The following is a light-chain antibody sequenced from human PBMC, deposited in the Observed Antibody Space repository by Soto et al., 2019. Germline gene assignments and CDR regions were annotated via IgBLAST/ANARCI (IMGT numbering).Light chain of an antibody. J-gene: IGLJ1*01. Sequence: QSVLTQPASVSGSPGQSIASSCTGTSSDVGGYNYVSWYQRHPGKAPKLMIFDVSNRPSGVSNRFSGSKSGNTASLTISGLQPEDEADYYFSSYTTSNTRQIVFGTGTKVTVL. CDR3: SSYTTSNTRQIV. CDR2: DVS. CDR1: SSDVGGYNY. V-gene: IGLV2-14*03.